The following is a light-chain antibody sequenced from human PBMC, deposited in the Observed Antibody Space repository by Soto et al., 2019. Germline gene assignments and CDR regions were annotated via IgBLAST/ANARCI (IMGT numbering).Light chain of an antibody. CDR2: GAS. Sequence: EIVLTQSPGTLSLSPGERATLSCRASQSVSSSYLAGYQQKPGQAPRLLIYGASSRATGIPDTFSGSGSGTDFTLTISRLEPEDFAVYYCQQYGSSPPMYTFGQGTKLEIK. V-gene: IGKV3-20*01. CDR3: QQYGSSPPMYT. CDR1: QSVSSSY. J-gene: IGKJ2*01.